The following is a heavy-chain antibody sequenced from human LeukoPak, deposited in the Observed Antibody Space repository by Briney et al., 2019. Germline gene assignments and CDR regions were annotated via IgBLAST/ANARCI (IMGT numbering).Heavy chain of an antibody. CDR1: GGTFSSYA. Sequence: SVKVSCKASGGTFSSYAIRWVRQAPGQGLEWVGRIIPILGIANYAQKFQGRVTITADKSTSTAYMELSSLRSEDTAVYYCARGPPYYYDSSGYSDDYWGQGTLVTVSS. CDR3: ARGPPYYYDSSGYSDDY. V-gene: IGHV1-69*04. J-gene: IGHJ4*02. CDR2: IIPILGIA. D-gene: IGHD3-22*01.